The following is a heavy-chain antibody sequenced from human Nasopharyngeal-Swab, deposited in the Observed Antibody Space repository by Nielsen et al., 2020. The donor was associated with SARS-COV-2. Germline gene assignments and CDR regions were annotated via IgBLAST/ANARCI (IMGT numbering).Heavy chain of an antibody. V-gene: IGHV1-46*01. CDR3: ARAEMRTTVTTYWSY. CDR1: GGTFSSYA. J-gene: IGHJ4*02. D-gene: IGHD4-17*01. Sequence: ASVKVSCKASGGTFSSYAISWVRQAPGQGLEWMGIINPSGGSTSYAQKFQGRVTMTRDTSTSTVYMELSSLRSEDTAVYYCARAEMRTTVTTYWSYWGQGTLVTVSS. CDR2: INPSGGST.